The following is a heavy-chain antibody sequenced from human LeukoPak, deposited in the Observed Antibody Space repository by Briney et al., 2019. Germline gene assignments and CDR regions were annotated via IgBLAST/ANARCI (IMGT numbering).Heavy chain of an antibody. D-gene: IGHD2-21*02. CDR2: ISRTSNYI. V-gene: IGHV3-21*01. CDR3: ARACGGDCYLGDY. J-gene: IGHJ4*02. Sequence: PGGSLRLSCAASGFTFSSYSTNWVRQAPGKGLEWVSSISRTSNYIYYADSVKGRFAISRDNAKNSLYLQMNSLRAEDSAVYYCARACGGDCYLGDYWGQGTLVTVSS. CDR1: GFTFSSYS.